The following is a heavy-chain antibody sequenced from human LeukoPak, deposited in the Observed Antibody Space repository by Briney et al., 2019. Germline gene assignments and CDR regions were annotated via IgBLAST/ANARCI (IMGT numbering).Heavy chain of an antibody. Sequence: PGGSLRLSCTASGFTFSSYWMHWVRQAPGKGLEWVANINLDGSEKDYVDSVKGRFTISRDNAKNSLYLQMNSLRAEDTAVYYCARDLGGYGAFDIWGQGTMVTVSS. CDR3: ARDLGGYGAFDI. D-gene: IGHD3-22*01. J-gene: IGHJ3*02. CDR2: INLDGSEK. V-gene: IGHV3-7*01. CDR1: GFTFSSYW.